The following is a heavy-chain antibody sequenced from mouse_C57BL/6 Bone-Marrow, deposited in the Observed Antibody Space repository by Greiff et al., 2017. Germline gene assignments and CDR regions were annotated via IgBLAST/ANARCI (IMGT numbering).Heavy chain of an antibody. CDR3: ARGYDYGYAMDY. J-gene: IGHJ4*01. CDR1: GYSFTDYN. D-gene: IGHD2-4*01. CDR2: INPNYGTT. V-gene: IGHV1-39*01. Sequence: EVQLQQPGPELVKPGASVKISCKASGYSFTDYNMNWVKQSNGKSLEWIGVINPNYGTTSYNQKFKGKATLTVDKSSSTAYMQLNSLTSEDSEVYYGARGYDYGYAMDYWGQGTSVTVSS.